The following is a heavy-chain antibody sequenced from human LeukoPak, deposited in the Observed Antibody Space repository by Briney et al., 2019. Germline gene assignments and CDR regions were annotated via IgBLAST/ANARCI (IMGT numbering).Heavy chain of an antibody. CDR3: ARVNMNGFDV. CDR2: THPGDSDT. Sequence: GESLKISCKGSGYSFTNYWIGWVRQMPGKGLEWMGITHPGDSDTRYSSSFQGQVTISVDKSISTAYLQWSSLKASDTAVYYCARVNMNGFDVWGQGTMVTVSS. D-gene: IGHD1/OR15-1a*01. J-gene: IGHJ3*01. V-gene: IGHV5-51*01. CDR1: GYSFTNYW.